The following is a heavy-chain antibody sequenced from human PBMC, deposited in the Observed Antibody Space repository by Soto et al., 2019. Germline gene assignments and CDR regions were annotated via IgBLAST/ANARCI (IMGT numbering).Heavy chain of an antibody. Sequence: QVQLVDSGGGLVKPGGSLRLSCAASGFSFSDYYMTWVRQAPRKGLEWLSYISGSGDTINYADSVKGRFTISRDNTKNSLYLQMNSLRAEDTAMYYCARASSPLTLWGQGTLVTVSS. V-gene: IGHV3-11*01. CDR1: GFSFSDYY. J-gene: IGHJ4*02. CDR3: ARASSPLTL. CDR2: ISGSGDTI.